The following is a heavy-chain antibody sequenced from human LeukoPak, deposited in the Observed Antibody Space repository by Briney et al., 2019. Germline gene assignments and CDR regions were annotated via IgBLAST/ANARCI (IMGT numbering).Heavy chain of an antibody. Sequence: ASVKVSCKASGGTFSSYAISWVRQAPGQGLEWMGRIIPILGIANYAQKFQARVTITADKSTSTAYMELSSLRSEDTAVYYCARDRSEAYCGGDCYSANYYYYGMDVWGQGTTVTVSS. CDR1: GGTFSSYA. J-gene: IGHJ6*02. CDR2: IIPILGIA. V-gene: IGHV1-69*04. D-gene: IGHD2-21*02. CDR3: ARDRSEAYCGGDCYSANYYYYGMDV.